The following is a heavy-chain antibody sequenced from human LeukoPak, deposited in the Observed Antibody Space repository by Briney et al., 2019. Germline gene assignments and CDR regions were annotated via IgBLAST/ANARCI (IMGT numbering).Heavy chain of an antibody. CDR3: ARGTTIFGVVSPNQDY. D-gene: IGHD3-3*01. J-gene: IGHJ4*02. CDR1: GGSFSGYY. Sequence: SETLSLTCAVYGGSFSGYYWSWIRQPPGKGPEWIGEINHSGSTNYNPSLKSQVTISVDTSKNQFSLKLSSVTAADTAVYYCARGTTIFGVVSPNQDYWGQGTLVTVPS. V-gene: IGHV4-34*01. CDR2: INHSGST.